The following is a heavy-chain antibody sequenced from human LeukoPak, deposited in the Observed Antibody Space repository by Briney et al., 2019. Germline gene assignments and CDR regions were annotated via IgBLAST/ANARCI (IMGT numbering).Heavy chain of an antibody. D-gene: IGHD4-23*01. CDR3: ARSSRELRGYAPWEVMPPFDY. V-gene: IGHV3-30*02. CDR2: IQYDGSNT. J-gene: IGHJ4*02. CDR1: GFTFSSYG. Sequence: GGSLRLSCAASGFTFSSYGMHWVRQAPGKGLEWVAFIQYDGSNTYYADSVEGRFTVSRDNSKNTLYLQVKNMRAEDTAVYYCARSSRELRGYAPWEVMPPFDYWGQGTLVTVSS.